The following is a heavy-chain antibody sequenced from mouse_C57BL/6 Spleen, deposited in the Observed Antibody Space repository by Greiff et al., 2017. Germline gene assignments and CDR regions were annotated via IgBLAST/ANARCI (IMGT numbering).Heavy chain of an antibody. CDR3: ARRFITTVVATRYFDY. CDR2: ISSGGSYT. Sequence: EVQGVESGGDLVKPGGSLKLSCAASGFTFSSYGMSWVRQTPDKRLEWVATISSGGSYTYYPDSVKGRFTISRDNAKNTLYLQMSSLKSEDTAMYYCARRFITTVVATRYFDYWGQGTTLTVSS. V-gene: IGHV5-6*01. CDR1: GFTFSSYG. J-gene: IGHJ2*01. D-gene: IGHD1-1*01.